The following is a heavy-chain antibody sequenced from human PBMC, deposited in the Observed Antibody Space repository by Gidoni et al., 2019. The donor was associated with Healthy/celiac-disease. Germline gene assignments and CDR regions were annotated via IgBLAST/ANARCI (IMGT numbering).Heavy chain of an antibody. D-gene: IGHD4-17*01. Sequence: EVQLVESGGGLVQPGGSLRLSCAASGFTFSSYSMNWVRQAPGKGLEWVSYISSSSSTIYYADSVKGRFTISRDNAKNSLYLQMNSLRAEDTAVYYCARDVPDYANVYYFDYWGQGTLVTVSS. V-gene: IGHV3-48*01. CDR3: ARDVPDYANVYYFDY. CDR2: ISSSSSTI. CDR1: GFTFSSYS. J-gene: IGHJ4*02.